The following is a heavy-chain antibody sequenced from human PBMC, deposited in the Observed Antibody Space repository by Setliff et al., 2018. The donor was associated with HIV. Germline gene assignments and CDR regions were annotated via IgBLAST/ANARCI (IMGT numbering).Heavy chain of an antibody. CDR2: ISNTGDRT. D-gene: IGHD2-15*01. V-gene: IGHV3-64*02. CDR3: ASNFRSGYWYFDL. CDR1: GFAFSNYG. J-gene: IGHJ2*01. Sequence: GESLKISCAASGFAFSNYGMYWVRQAPGKRLEYVSAISNTGDRTYYADSVKGRFTISRDNSKNRLDLQMGSLRAEDMAVYYCASNFRSGYWYFDLWGRGTLVTVSS.